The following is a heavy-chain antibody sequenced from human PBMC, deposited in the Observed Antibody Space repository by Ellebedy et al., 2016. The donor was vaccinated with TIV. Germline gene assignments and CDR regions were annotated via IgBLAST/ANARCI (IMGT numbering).Heavy chain of an antibody. Sequence: GGSLRLXXAASGFTFSSYAMHWVRQAPGKGLEWVAVISYDGSNKYYADSVKGRFTISRDNSKNTLYLQMSSLRAEDTAVFYCVKDASYCSGGTCYHDYWGQGTLVTVSS. J-gene: IGHJ4*02. D-gene: IGHD2-15*01. V-gene: IGHV3-30*14. CDR3: VKDASYCSGGTCYHDY. CDR2: ISYDGSNK. CDR1: GFTFSSYA.